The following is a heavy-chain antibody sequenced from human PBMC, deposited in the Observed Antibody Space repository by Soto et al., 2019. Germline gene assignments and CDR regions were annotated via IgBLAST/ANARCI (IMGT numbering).Heavy chain of an antibody. Sequence: EVQLLESGGGLVQPGGSLRLSCAASGFTSSDYAMSWVRQAPGKGLQWVSRITGGGVTTDYADSVKGRFTISRDSSQNTMCWRMNSLRAEDTAVYYCARGRSSGWYRWLDPWGQGALVTVSS. CDR2: ITGGGVTT. D-gene: IGHD6-19*01. CDR3: ARGRSSGWYRWLDP. V-gene: IGHV3-23*01. CDR1: GFTSSDYA. J-gene: IGHJ5*02.